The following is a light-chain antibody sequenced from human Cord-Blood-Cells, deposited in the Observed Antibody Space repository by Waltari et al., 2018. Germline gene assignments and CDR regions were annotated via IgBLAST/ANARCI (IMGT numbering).Light chain of an antibody. V-gene: IGLV3-25*03. CDR1: ALPKQY. CDR3: QSADSSGTYV. Sequence: SYELTQPPSVSVSPGQTARITCPGDALPKQYAYWYQQKPGQAPVRVIYKDSERPSGIPERFAGSSSGATVTLTISGVQAEDEADYYCQSADSSGTYVFETGTKVTVL. CDR2: KDS. J-gene: IGLJ1*01.